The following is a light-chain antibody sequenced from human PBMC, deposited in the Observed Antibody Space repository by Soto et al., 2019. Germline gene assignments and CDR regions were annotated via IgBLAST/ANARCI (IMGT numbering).Light chain of an antibody. CDR2: EAA. V-gene: IGLV2-14*01. J-gene: IGLJ2*01. Sequence: QSVLTQPASVSGSPGQSITISCTGTGNDIGANNYVSWYQHHPGKAPKILIYEAANRPSGVSHRFSGSKSGNTASLTISGLQAEDEADYFCTSYTTTTPRVFGGGTKLTVL. CDR1: GNDIGANNY. CDR3: TSYTTTTPRV.